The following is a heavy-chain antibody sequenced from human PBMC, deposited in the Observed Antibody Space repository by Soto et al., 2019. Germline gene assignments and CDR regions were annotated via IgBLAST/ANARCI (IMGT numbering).Heavy chain of an antibody. Sequence: ASVKVSCKASGYTFTSYYMHWVRQAPGQGLEWMGIINPSGGSTSYAQKFQGRVTMTRDTSTSTVYMELSSLRSEDTAVYYCATGEVVPAAIGAFDIWGQGTMVTVSS. CDR2: INPSGGST. CDR1: GYTFTSYY. V-gene: IGHV1-46*01. D-gene: IGHD2-2*01. J-gene: IGHJ3*02. CDR3: ATGEVVPAAIGAFDI.